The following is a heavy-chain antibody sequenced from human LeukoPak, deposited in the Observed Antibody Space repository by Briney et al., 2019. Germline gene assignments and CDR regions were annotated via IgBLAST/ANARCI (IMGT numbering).Heavy chain of an antibody. CDR1: GGSISSSSYY. CDR3: ASHREQWLVQWGFDP. J-gene: IGHJ5*02. D-gene: IGHD6-19*01. V-gene: IGHV4-39*01. CDR2: IYYSGST. Sequence: SETLSLTCTVSGGSISSSSYYWGWIRQPPGKGLEWIGSIYYSGSTCYNPSLKSRVTISVDTSKNQFSLKLSSVTAADTTVYYCASHREQWLVQWGFDPWGQGTLVTVSS.